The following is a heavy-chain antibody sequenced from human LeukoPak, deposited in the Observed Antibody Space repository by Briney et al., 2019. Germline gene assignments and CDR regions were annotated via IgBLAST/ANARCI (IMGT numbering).Heavy chain of an antibody. J-gene: IGHJ4*02. CDR3: AIGYCSSDNCPDY. CDR2: ISGSSSYI. V-gene: IGHV3-21*01. CDR1: GLTISSYS. Sequence: KSGRSLRLSCAASGLTISSYSMNWVRQVPGKGLEWVSSISGSSSYIYYADSVKGRFTISRDNAKKSLWLQMSSLRAEDTAVYYCAIGYCSSDNCPDYWGQGTLVTVSS. D-gene: IGHD2-15*01.